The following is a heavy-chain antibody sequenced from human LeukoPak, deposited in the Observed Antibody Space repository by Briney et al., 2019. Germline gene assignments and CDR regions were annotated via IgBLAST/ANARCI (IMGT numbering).Heavy chain of an antibody. CDR3: ARGYSYGYFDY. CDR2: IYYSGST. CDR1: GGSISSYY. J-gene: IGHJ4*02. D-gene: IGHD5-18*01. Sequence: PSETLSRTCTVSGGSISSYYWSWIRQPPGKGLEWIGYIYYSGSTNYNPSLKSRVTISVDTSKNQFSLKLSSVTAADTAVYYCARGYSYGYFDYWGQGTLVTVSS. V-gene: IGHV4-59*01.